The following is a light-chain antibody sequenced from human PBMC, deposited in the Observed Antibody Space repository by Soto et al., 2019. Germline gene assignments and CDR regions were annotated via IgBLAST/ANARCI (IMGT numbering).Light chain of an antibody. Sequence: SYELTQPSSVSVSPGQTARITCTGDALPKKYAFWYQQKSGQAPILVIYEDTKRPSGIPERFSGSSSGTMATLTIRGAQVEDEADYYCAAWDDILNGYVFGGGTKLTVL. CDR3: AAWDDILNGYV. V-gene: IGLV3-10*01. J-gene: IGLJ1*01. CDR1: ALPKKY. CDR2: EDT.